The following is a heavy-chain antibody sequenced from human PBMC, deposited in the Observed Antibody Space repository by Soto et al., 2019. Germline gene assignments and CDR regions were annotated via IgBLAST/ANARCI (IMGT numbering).Heavy chain of an antibody. J-gene: IGHJ4*02. V-gene: IGHV4-39*01. D-gene: IGHD4-4*01. CDR2: VYKSGST. CDR1: GDSITNTTYY. Sequence: LSLTCSVSGDSITNTTYYWDWIRQPPGKGLEWLGSVYKSGSTYYNPSLKSRVTVSVDTAKNQFSLELDSVTAADTAVYYCASQRDGYSIDYWGQGSLVTVSS. CDR3: ASQRDGYSIDY.